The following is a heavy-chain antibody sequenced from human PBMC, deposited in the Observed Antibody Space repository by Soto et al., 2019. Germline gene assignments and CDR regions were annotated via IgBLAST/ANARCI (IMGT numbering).Heavy chain of an antibody. J-gene: IGHJ6*03. CDR1: GGSISSYY. Sequence: SETLSLTCTVSGGSISSYYWSWIRQPPGKGLEWIGYIYYSGSTNYNPSLKSRVTISVDTSKNQFSLKLSSVTAADTAVYYCARGHYDFWSGYGSDYYYYMDVWGKGTTVTVSS. V-gene: IGHV4-59*08. D-gene: IGHD3-3*01. CDR2: IYYSGST. CDR3: ARGHYDFWSGYGSDYYYYMDV.